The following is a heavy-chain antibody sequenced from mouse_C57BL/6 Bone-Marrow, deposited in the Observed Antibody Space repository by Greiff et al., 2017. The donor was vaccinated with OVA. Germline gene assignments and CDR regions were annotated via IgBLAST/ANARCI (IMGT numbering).Heavy chain of an antibody. CDR1: GYSFTDYN. Sequence: EVQLQQSGPELVKPGASVKISCKASGYSFTDYNMNWVKQSNGKSLEWFGVINPNYGTTSYNQKFKGKATLTVDQSSSTAYMQLNSLTSEDSAVYYCAIVYYSNYPYAMDYWGQGTSVTVSS. D-gene: IGHD2-5*01. CDR2: INPNYGTT. J-gene: IGHJ4*01. V-gene: IGHV1-39*01. CDR3: AIVYYSNYPYAMDY.